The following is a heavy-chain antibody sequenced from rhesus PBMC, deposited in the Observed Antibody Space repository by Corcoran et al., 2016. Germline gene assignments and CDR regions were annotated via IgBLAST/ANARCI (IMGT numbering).Heavy chain of an antibody. CDR3: ARGISWNGLDS. CDR2: IHGTRGSN. J-gene: IGHJ6*01. CDR1: GSSISSHY. V-gene: IGHV4-165*01. Sequence: QVQLQESGPGLVKPSEPLSLTSAVFGSSISSHYCIWLRQPPGKGLEWIGYIHGTRGSNYYNPSLKSRITISIDTSKSQFSLKRSSVTAADTAVYYCARGISWNGLDSWGQGVVVTVSS. D-gene: IGHD1-1*01.